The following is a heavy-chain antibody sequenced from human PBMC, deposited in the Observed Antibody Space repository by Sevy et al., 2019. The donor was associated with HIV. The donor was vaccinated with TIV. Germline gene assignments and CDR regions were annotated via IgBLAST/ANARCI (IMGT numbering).Heavy chain of an antibody. CDR1: GFPLSTSGVG. CDR2: IYWDDDK. J-gene: IGHJ4*02. CDR3: AHSIYDYVWGTYRPGAFDY. D-gene: IGHD3-16*02. Sequence: SGATLVNPTQTLTLTCTFSGFPLSTSGVGVGWIRQPPGKALEWLALIYWDDDKRYSPSLKSRLTITKDTSKNQVVLTMTNMDPVDTATFYCAHSIYDYVWGTYRPGAFDYWGQGTLVTVSS. V-gene: IGHV2-5*02.